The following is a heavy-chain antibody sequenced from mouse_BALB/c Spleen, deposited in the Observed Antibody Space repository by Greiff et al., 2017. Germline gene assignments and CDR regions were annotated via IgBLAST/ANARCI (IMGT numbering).Heavy chain of an antibody. CDR1: GYTFTDYN. D-gene: IGHD4-1*01. Sequence: EVQVVESGPELVKPGASVKISCKASGYTFTDYNMHWVKQSHGKSLEWIGYIYPYNGGTGYNQKFKSKATLTVDNSSSTAYMELRSLTSEDSAVYYCARKLGRDPYWYFDVWGAGTTVTVSS. CDR2: IYPYNGGT. V-gene: IGHV1S29*02. J-gene: IGHJ1*01. CDR3: ARKLGRDPYWYFDV.